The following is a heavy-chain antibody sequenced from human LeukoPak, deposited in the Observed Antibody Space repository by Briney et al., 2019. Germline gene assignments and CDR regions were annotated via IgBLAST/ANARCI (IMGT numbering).Heavy chain of an antibody. CDR3: ARTAARRFDY. V-gene: IGHV1-18*01. D-gene: IGHD6-6*01. CDR1: GYTFTSYG. Sequence: ASVEVSCKASGYTFTSYGISWVRQAPGQGLEWMGWISAYNGNTNYAQKLQGRVTMTRNTSISTAYMELSSLRSDDTAVYYCARTAARRFDYWGQGTLVTVSS. J-gene: IGHJ4*02. CDR2: ISAYNGNT.